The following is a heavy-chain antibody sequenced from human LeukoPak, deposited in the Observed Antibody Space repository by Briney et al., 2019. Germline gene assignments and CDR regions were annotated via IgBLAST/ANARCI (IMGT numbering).Heavy chain of an antibody. CDR1: GGSISSSSYY. D-gene: IGHD4-17*01. CDR3: ARDQTVMMDAFDI. V-gene: IGHV4-39*07. Sequence: PSETLSLTCTVSGGSISSSSYYWGWIRQPPGKGLEWIGSIYYSGSTYYNPSLKSRVTISVDTSKNQFSLKLSSVTAADTAVYYCARDQTVMMDAFDIWGQGTMVTVSS. J-gene: IGHJ3*02. CDR2: IYYSGST.